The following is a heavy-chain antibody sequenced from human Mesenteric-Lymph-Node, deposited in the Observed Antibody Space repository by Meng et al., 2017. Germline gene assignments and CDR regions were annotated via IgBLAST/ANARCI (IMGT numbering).Heavy chain of an antibody. D-gene: IGHD2/OR15-2a*01. Sequence: QVQVQQWGAGRLKPSETLSLTVAVYGGSFSGYYWSWIRQPPGKGLEWIGEINHSGSTNYNPSLKSRVTISVDTSKNQFSLKLSSVTAADTAVYYCARGFLSFVRVFDYWGQGTLVTVSS. J-gene: IGHJ4*02. CDR3: ARGFLSFVRVFDY. V-gene: IGHV4-34*01. CDR2: INHSGST. CDR1: GGSFSGYY.